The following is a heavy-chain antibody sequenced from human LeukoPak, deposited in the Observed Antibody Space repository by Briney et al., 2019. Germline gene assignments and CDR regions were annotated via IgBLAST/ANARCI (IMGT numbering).Heavy chain of an antibody. V-gene: IGHV3-33*05. Sequence: PGGSLRLSCAASGFTFSNYGMHWVRQAPGKGLEWVAAIQYDGSKTYYADSVKGRLTISRDNSKNTAYLQMNSLRGEDTAVYYCARDNCGSPSCYDYWGQGTLVTVSS. CDR1: GFTFSNYG. CDR2: IQYDGSKT. CDR3: ARDNCGSPSCYDY. J-gene: IGHJ4*02. D-gene: IGHD2-2*01.